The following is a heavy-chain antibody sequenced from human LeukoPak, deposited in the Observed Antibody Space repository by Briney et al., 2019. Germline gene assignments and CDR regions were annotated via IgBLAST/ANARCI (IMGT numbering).Heavy chain of an antibody. CDR1: GFTFSSYT. V-gene: IGHV3-21*01. D-gene: IGHD3-22*01. J-gene: IGHJ4*02. Sequence: PGGSLRLSCTASGFTFSSYTMNGVRQAPGKGLEWGSSITSSSYYILYADSVEGRFNIHRHNAQNSVYLQMRSLRAEHTAVYYCARHVVGVGFDYWGPGTLVTVSS. CDR3: ARHVVGVGFDY. CDR2: ITSSSYYI.